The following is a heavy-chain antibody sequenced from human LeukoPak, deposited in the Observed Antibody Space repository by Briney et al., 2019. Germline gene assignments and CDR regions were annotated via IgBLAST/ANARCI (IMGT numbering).Heavy chain of an antibody. D-gene: IGHD3-9*01. J-gene: IGHJ3*02. CDR1: GGSISSSSYY. V-gene: IGHV4-39*01. Sequence: SETLSLTCTVSGGSISSSSYYWGWIRQPPGKGLEWIGSIYFSGSTYYNPSLKSRVTISVDTSKNQFSLKLSSVTAADTAVYYCAIVQYYDILTGYFAFDIWGQGTMVTVSS. CDR3: AIVQYYDILTGYFAFDI. CDR2: IYFSGST.